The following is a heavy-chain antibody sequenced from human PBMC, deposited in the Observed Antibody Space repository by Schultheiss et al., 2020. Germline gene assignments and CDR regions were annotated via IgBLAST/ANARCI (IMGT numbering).Heavy chain of an antibody. CDR2: INHSGST. CDR3: ARDRTRRNYYGMDV. V-gene: IGHV4-39*07. D-gene: IGHD1-14*01. J-gene: IGHJ6*02. Sequence: SETLSLTCTVSGGSISSGDYYWSWIRQPPGKGLEWIGEINHSGSTYYNPSLKSRVTISVDKSKNQFSLKLSSVTAADTAVYYCARDRTRRNYYGMDVWGQGTTVTVSS. CDR1: GGSISSGDYY.